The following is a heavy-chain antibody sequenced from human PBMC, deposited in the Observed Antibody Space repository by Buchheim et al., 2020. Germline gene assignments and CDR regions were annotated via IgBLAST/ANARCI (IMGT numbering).Heavy chain of an antibody. V-gene: IGHV5-51*01. CDR1: GYSFTGAY. J-gene: IGHJ4*02. Sequence: EVQLVQSGAGVKRPGESLKISCQGSGYSFTGAYIAWVRQMPGKGLEWMGNIYPGDSYTAYNPSFQGQVTMSVDKSIRTAYLQWYSLKASDSAVYYCARRVRDSSGYNFDFWGQGTL. D-gene: IGHD5-18*01. CDR3: ARRVRDSSGYNFDF. CDR2: IYPGDSYT.